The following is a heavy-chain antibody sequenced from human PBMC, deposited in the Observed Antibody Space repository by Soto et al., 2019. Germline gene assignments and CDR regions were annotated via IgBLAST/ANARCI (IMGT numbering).Heavy chain of an antibody. J-gene: IGHJ4*02. Sequence: GGFLRLSCAASGFTFSSYAMSWVRQAPGKGLEWVSAISGSGGSTYYADSVKGRFTISRDNSKNTLYLQMNSLRAEDTAVYYCAKTSSYSSIAARRLLAPAFDYWGQGTLVTVSS. D-gene: IGHD6-6*01. V-gene: IGHV3-23*01. CDR1: GFTFSSYA. CDR3: AKTSSYSSIAARRLLAPAFDY. CDR2: ISGSGGST.